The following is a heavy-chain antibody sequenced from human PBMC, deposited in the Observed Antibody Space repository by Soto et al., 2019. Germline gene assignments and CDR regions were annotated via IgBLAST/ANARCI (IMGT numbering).Heavy chain of an antibody. Sequence: PSETLALTCTVSGGSISSGGYYWSWIRQHPGKGLEWIGYIYYSGSTYYNPSLKSRVTISVDTSKNQFSLKLSSVTAADTAVYYCARANMVRGVIPDYWGQGTLVTVSS. V-gene: IGHV4-31*03. CDR3: ARANMVRGVIPDY. D-gene: IGHD3-10*01. CDR2: IYYSGST. J-gene: IGHJ4*02. CDR1: GGSISSGGYY.